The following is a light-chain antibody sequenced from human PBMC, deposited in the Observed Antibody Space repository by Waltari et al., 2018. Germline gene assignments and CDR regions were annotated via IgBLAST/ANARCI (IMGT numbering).Light chain of an antibody. V-gene: IGLV2-23*03. CDR1: SSDVGSYNL. CDR3: CSYAGGSTFYV. Sequence: QSALTQPASVSGSPGQSINISCTGTSSDVGSYNLVSWYQQHPGKAPKVMVYEGYKRPSGVSTLLSGSKSGNTASLTISGLQSEDEADYYCCSYAGGSTFYVFGTGTKVSFL. CDR2: EGY. J-gene: IGLJ1*01.